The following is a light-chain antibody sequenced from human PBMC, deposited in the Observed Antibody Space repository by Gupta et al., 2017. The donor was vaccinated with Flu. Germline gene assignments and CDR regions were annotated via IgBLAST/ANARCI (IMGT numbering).Light chain of an antibody. CDR1: HDISTY. CDR3: QKYNSSPLT. CDR2: AAS. J-gene: IGKJ4*01. Sequence: DIQMTQSPSSLSASVGDRVSITCRASHDISTYLGWYQQKPGKVPKLLIYAASILPSGVPSRFSGSGSGTDFTLTISSLQPEDVATYYCQKYNSSPLTFGGGTKVEI. V-gene: IGKV1-27*01.